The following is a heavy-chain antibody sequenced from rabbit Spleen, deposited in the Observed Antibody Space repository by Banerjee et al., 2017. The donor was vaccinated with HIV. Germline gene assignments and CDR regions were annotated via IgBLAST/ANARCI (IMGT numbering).Heavy chain of an antibody. CDR2: IGVGGAAT. D-gene: IGHD2-1*01. Sequence: QSLEESGGDLVKPGASLTLTCTASGVSFTISSYMCWVRQAPGKGLEWIACIGVGGAATYYASWAKGRFTITRSTSLNTVTLQLNSLTGADTATYFCTKTYGAGGGNEYFNLWGPGTLVTVS. J-gene: IGHJ4*01. V-gene: IGHV1S40*01. CDR3: TKTYGAGGGNEYFNL. CDR1: GVSFTISSY.